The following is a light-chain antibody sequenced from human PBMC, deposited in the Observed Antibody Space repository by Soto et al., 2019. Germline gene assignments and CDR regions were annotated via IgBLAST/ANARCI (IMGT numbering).Light chain of an antibody. CDR1: SSDVGGYNY. CDR2: DVT. CDR3: CSYEGTYTSFV. Sequence: QSALTQPRSVSGSPGQSVTISCTGSSSDVGGYNYVSWYQQQLGKAPKLLIYDVTIRTSGVSDRFSGSKSGNTASLTISGLQAEDDADYFCCSYEGTYTSFVFGTGTKVTVL. J-gene: IGLJ1*01. V-gene: IGLV2-11*01.